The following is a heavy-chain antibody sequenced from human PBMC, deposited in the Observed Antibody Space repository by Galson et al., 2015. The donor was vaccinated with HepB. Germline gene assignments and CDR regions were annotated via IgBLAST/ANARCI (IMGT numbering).Heavy chain of an antibody. CDR1: GFTFNNYA. V-gene: IGHV3-64D*06. D-gene: IGHD2-21*02. Sequence: SLRLSCAASGFTFNNYAMHWVRQAPGKGLEYVSGISSKGGSTYYADSVKGRFTISRDNSKNKLYLQMSSLRADDTAVYYCVEDWAYCGGNCYSYFDYWGQGTLVTVSS. J-gene: IGHJ4*02. CDR3: VEDWAYCGGNCYSYFDY. CDR2: ISSKGGST.